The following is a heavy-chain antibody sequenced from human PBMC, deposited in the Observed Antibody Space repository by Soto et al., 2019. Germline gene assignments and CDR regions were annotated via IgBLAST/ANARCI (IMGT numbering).Heavy chain of an antibody. CDR2: ISSSSSYI. J-gene: IGHJ6*02. Sequence: GGSLRLSCAASGFTFSSYSMNWVRQAPGKGLEWVPSISSSSSYIYYADSVKGRFTISRDNAKNSLYLQMNSLRAEDTAVYYCARDRPPWGVVVVAATHYYYGMDVWGQGTTVTVSS. V-gene: IGHV3-21*01. CDR3: ARDRPPWGVVVVAATHYYYGMDV. CDR1: GFTFSSYS. D-gene: IGHD2-15*01.